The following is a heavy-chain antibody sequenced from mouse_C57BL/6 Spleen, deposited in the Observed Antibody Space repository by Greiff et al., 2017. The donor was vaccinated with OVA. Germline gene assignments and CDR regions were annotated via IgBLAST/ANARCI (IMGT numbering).Heavy chain of an antibody. CDR3: ASLGAQDCHHWDIDS. Sequence: EVQLQQAGPELVKPGASVKISCKASGYSFTDYNMNWVKQSNGKSLEWIGVINPNYGTTSYNQKFKGKATLTVDQSSSTAYMQLNSLTSEDSAVYCCASLGAQDCHHWDIDSWGTGTSATVS. CDR2: INPNYGTT. D-gene: IGHD4-1*01. V-gene: IGHV1-39*01. J-gene: IGHJ4*01. CDR1: GYSFTDYN.